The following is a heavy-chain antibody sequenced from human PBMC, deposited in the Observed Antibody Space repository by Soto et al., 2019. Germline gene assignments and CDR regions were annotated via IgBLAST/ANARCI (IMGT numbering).Heavy chain of an antibody. Sequence: EVQLLESGGGLVQPGGSLRLSCAPSGFTFSSYAMSWVRQAPGEGLEWVSAISGSGSSTYYADSVKGRFTISRDNSKNTLYLQMNSLRGEDTAIYYCAKDRGRGDYDLWYFDLWGRGTLVTVSS. CDR1: GFTFSSYA. CDR3: AKDRGRGDYDLWYFDL. CDR2: ISGSGSST. D-gene: IGHD4-17*01. V-gene: IGHV3-23*01. J-gene: IGHJ2*01.